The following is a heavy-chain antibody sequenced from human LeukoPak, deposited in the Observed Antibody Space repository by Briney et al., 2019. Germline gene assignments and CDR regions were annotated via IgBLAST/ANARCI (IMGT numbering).Heavy chain of an antibody. Sequence: PGGSLRLSCTASGFTFDDYAMHWVRQAPGKGREWVSRIGGVAVTTFYADSVKGRFTISRDNGRNYLYLQMNSLTTEDTAFYYCAKDDGTTAFWYFDLWGRGTLVTVSS. D-gene: IGHD1-7*01. V-gene: IGHV3-43*02. CDR2: IGGVAVTT. J-gene: IGHJ2*01. CDR1: GFTFDDYA. CDR3: AKDDGTTAFWYFDL.